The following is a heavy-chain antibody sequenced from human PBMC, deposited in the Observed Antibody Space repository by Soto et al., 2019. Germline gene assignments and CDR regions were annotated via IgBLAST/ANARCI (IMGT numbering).Heavy chain of an antibody. CDR1: GGSISSYY. D-gene: IGHD4-17*01. J-gene: IGHJ6*02. CDR3: ARADYGDYWGSLGYYYYYGMDV. Sequence: QVQLQESGPGLVKPSETLSLTCTVSGGSISSYYWSWIRQPPGKGLEWIGYIYYSGSTNYNPSLKSRVTISVDTSKNQFSLKLSSVTAADTAVYYCARADYGDYWGSLGYYYYYGMDVWGQGTTVTVSS. CDR2: IYYSGST. V-gene: IGHV4-59*01.